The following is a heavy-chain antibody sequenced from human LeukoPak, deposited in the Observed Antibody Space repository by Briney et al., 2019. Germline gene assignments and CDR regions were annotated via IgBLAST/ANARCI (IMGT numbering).Heavy chain of an antibody. D-gene: IGHD5-24*01. CDR1: GGTFSSYA. CDR3: ARGEMATIVDY. V-gene: IGHV1-69*13. J-gene: IGHJ4*02. Sequence: TVKVSCKASGGTFSSYAISWVRQAPGQGLEWMGGIIPVFGTANYAQKFQGRVTITADESTSTAYMELSSLRSEDTAVYYCARGEMATIVDYWGQGTLVTVSS. CDR2: IIPVFGTA.